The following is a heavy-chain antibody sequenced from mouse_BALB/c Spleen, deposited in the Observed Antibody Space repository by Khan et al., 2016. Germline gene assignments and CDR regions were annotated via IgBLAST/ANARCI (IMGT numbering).Heavy chain of an antibody. CDR2: IDPETDNT. D-gene: IGHD1-1*01. CDR1: GYTFTDYE. CDR3: RLLRSLHWYFDV. J-gene: IGHJ1*01. Sequence: QVQLQQSGAELVRPGASVTLSCKASGYTFTDYEIHWVKQTPVQGLEWIGAIDPETDNTAYNPMFKGKATLTADTSSNTAYMELRSLTSEDSAVSYSRLLRSLHWYFDVWGAGTTVTVSS. V-gene: IGHV1-15*01.